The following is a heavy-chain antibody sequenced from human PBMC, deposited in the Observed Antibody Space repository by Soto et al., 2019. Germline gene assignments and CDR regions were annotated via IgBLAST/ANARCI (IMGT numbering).Heavy chain of an antibody. J-gene: IGHJ6*02. V-gene: IGHV1-69*01. Sequence: QVQLVQSGAEVKKPGSSVKVSCKASGGTFSSYAISWVRQAPGQGLEWMGGIIPIVGTANYAQKFQGRVTITADESTSTAYMERGSLRSEDTAVYYCASSVVVPADKNTGTDYGMDVWGQGTTVTVSS. D-gene: IGHD2-2*01. CDR1: GGTFSSYA. CDR3: ASSVVVPADKNTGTDYGMDV. CDR2: IIPIVGTA.